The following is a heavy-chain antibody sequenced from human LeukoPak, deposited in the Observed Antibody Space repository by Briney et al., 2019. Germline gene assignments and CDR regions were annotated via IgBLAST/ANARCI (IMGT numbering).Heavy chain of an antibody. Sequence: PGGSLRLSCAASGFTFSSYGMHWVRQAPGKGLEWVAFIRYDGSNKYYADSVKGRFTISGDNSKNTLYLQMNSLRAEDTAVYYCAKSPHYYGSGSRFDYWGQGTLVTVSS. CDR2: IRYDGSNK. J-gene: IGHJ4*02. CDR1: GFTFSSYG. CDR3: AKSPHYYGSGSRFDY. D-gene: IGHD3-10*01. V-gene: IGHV3-30*02.